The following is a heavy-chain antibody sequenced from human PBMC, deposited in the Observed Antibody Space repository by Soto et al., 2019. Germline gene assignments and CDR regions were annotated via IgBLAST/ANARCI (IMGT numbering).Heavy chain of an antibody. Sequence: QVQLQQWGAGLLKPSETLSLTCAVYGGSFSGYYWSWIRQPPGKGLEWIGEINQSGSTNYNPSLKSRVTISVNTSKNQFSLKLSSVTAAATGVYYCARTYSSSWSPCDYWGQGTQVSVSS. CDR2: INQSGST. J-gene: IGHJ4*02. CDR1: GGSFSGYY. CDR3: ARTYSSSWSPCDY. V-gene: IGHV4-34*01. D-gene: IGHD6-13*01.